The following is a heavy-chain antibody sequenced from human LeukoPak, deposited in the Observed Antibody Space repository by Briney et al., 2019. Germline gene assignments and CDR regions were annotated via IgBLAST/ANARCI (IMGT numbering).Heavy chain of an antibody. CDR1: GGSISSYY. D-gene: IGHD3-10*01. Sequence: KPSETLSLTCTVSGGSISSYYWSWIRQPAGKGLEWIGRIYTSGSTNYNPSLESRVTMSVDTSKNQFSLKLSSVTAADTAVYYCARSPYGYYGSGGYYYYGMDVWGQGTTVTVSS. J-gene: IGHJ6*02. CDR3: ARSPYGYYGSGGYYYYGMDV. CDR2: IYTSGST. V-gene: IGHV4-4*07.